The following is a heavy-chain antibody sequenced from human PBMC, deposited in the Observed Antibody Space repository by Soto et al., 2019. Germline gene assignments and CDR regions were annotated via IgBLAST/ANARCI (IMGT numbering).Heavy chain of an antibody. CDR3: AREGPATIAADLSWFDP. CDR2: IYHSGNT. D-gene: IGHD6-13*01. V-gene: IGHV4-4*02. J-gene: IGHJ5*02. Sequence: QVQLQESGPGLVKPSGTLSLTCAVSGGSINSSNWWTWVRQPPGKGLEWIGNIYHSGNTNYNPSLQSRVTISVDKSKNQFSLRLSSVTAADTATYYCAREGPATIAADLSWFDPWGQGTLVTVSS. CDR1: GGSINSSNW.